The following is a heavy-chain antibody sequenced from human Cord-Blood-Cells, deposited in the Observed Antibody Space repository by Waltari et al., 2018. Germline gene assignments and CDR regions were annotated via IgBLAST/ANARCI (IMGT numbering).Heavy chain of an antibody. CDR3: ARRCSSTSCYFRVDY. CDR2: IYYSGST. CDR1: GGSISSSSYY. D-gene: IGHD2-2*01. V-gene: IGHV4-39*01. Sequence: QLQLQESGPGLVKPSETLSLTCTVPGGSISSSSYYWGWIRQPQGKGLEWIGSIYYSGSTYYNPSLKSRVTISVDTSKNQFSLKLSSVTAADTAVYYCARRCSSTSCYFRVDYWGQGTLVTVSS. J-gene: IGHJ4*02.